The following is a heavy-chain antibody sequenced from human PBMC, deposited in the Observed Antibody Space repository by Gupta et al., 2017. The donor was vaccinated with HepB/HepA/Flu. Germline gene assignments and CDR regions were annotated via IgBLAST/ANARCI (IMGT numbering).Heavy chain of an antibody. V-gene: IGHV1-46*01. Sequence: QVQLVQSGAEVKKPGASVKVSCKASGYTFTSYYMHWVRQAPGQGLEWMGIINPTGNSITYAQRFQGRVTMTSDMSTSTVYMELSSLRPEDTAVYYCARGYGSGSWGNWFDPWGQGTLVTVSS. CDR2: INPTGNSI. CDR3: ARGYGSGSWGNWFDP. CDR1: GYTFTSYY. J-gene: IGHJ5*02. D-gene: IGHD3-10*01.